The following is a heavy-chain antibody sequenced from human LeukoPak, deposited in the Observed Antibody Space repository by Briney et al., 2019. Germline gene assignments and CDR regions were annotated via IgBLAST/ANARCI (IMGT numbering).Heavy chain of an antibody. CDR1: GYTFTSYG. Sequence: ASVKVSCKASGYTFTSYGISWVRQAPGQGLEWMGWISAYNGNTNYAQKLQGRVTMTTDTSTSTAYMVLRSLRSDDTAVYYCARGLRYSSSWYVTHWGKGTLVTVSS. CDR2: ISAYNGNT. J-gene: IGHJ4*02. CDR3: ARGLRYSSSWYVTH. D-gene: IGHD6-13*01. V-gene: IGHV1-18*01.